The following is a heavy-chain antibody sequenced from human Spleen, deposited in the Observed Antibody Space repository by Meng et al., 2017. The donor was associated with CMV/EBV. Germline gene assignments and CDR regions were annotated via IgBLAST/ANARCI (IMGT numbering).Heavy chain of an antibody. CDR1: GGTFSSYA. D-gene: IGHD6-6*01. CDR2: ISAYNGNT. J-gene: IGHJ4*02. V-gene: IGHV1-18*01. CDR3: ARGRSSSSASDY. Sequence: VQRVHAGVEVKKPGSSVKVSCKASGGTFSSYAISWVRQAPGQGLEWMGWISAYNGNTNYAQKLQGRVTMTTDTSTSTAYMELRSLRSDDTAVYYCARGRSSSSASDYWGQGTLVTVSS.